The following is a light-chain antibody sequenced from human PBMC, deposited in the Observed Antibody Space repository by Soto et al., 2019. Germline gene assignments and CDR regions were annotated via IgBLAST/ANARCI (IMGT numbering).Light chain of an antibody. CDR3: ATWGDRPSGSYV. J-gene: IGLJ1*01. V-gene: IGLV1-47*01. CDR2: KNN. CDR1: SSNIGNND. Sequence: VLTDPPSSSGSPGQGVTVSCSGSSSNIGNNDVYWYQHLPGTVPKLLIYKNNLRPSGVPDRFSGSKSGTSASLAISGLSSEDEADYYCATWGDRPSGSYVLGYGKKVTVL.